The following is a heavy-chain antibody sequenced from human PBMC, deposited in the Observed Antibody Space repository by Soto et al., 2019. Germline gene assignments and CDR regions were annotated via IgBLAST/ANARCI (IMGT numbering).Heavy chain of an antibody. CDR3: AHRHDLGGFDI. CDR2: INWNDDE. D-gene: IGHD2-15*01. CDR1: GFSLNTRAVG. Sequence: QITLKESGPTLVKPTQTLTLTCTFSGFSLNTRAVGVGWIRQPPGKALEWLALINWNDDERYSPSLKDRLTITKDTSRNHVVLTMTNVDPVDTATYCCAHRHDLGGFDIWGQGTTVTVSS. V-gene: IGHV2-5*01. J-gene: IGHJ3*02.